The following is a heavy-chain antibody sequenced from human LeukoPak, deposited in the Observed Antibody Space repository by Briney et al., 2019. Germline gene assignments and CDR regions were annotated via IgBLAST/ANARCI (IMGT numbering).Heavy chain of an antibody. CDR2: ISYDGGDK. J-gene: IGHJ4*02. CDR1: GFTFSSYG. CDR3: AKEVIAAAAPDY. D-gene: IGHD6-13*01. V-gene: IGHV3-30*18. Sequence: PGGSLRLSCAASGFTFSSYGMHWVRQAPGKGLEWVAVISYDGGDKYYADSVKGRFTISRDNSKNTLYLQMNSLRAEDTAVYYCAKEVIAAAAPDYWGQGTLVTVSS.